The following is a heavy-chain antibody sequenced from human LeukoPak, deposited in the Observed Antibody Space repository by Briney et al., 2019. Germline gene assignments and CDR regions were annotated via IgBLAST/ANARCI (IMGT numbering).Heavy chain of an antibody. J-gene: IGHJ2*01. CDR3: ARELTSWYFDL. CDR2: IYSGGST. D-gene: IGHD2-2*01. CDR1: GFTVSSNY. Sequence: PGGSLRLSCAASGFTVSSNYMSWVRQAPGKGLEWVSVIYSGGSTYYADSVKGRFTISRDNSKNTLYLQMNSLRAEDTAVYYCARELTSWYFDLWGRGTLVTVSS. V-gene: IGHV3-53*01.